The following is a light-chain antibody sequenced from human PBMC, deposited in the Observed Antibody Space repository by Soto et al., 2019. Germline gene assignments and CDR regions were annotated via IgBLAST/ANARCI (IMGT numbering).Light chain of an antibody. CDR2: AAS. CDR3: QQSYTTPYT. CDR1: QSITNY. J-gene: IGKJ2*01. V-gene: IGKV1-39*01. Sequence: DIQMTQYPFSLSASVGDRVTITCRASQSITNYLNWYQQKPGKAPKLLIYAASSLQSGVPSRFSGSGSATDFTLTISSLQPEDFATYYCQQSYTTPYTFGQGTKLEIK.